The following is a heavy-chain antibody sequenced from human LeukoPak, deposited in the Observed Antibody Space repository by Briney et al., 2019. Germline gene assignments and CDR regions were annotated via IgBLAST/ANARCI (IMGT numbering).Heavy chain of an antibody. J-gene: IGHJ4*02. D-gene: IGHD3-22*01. Sequence: GGSLRLSCAASGFTFSSYGMHWVRQAPGKGLEWVAVIWYDGSNKYYADSVKGRFTISRDNSKNTLYLQMNSLRAKDTAVYYCASGASYYYDSSGYYPGGYWGQGTLVTVSS. CDR2: IWYDGSNK. V-gene: IGHV3-33*01. CDR3: ASGASYYYDSSGYYPGGY. CDR1: GFTFSSYG.